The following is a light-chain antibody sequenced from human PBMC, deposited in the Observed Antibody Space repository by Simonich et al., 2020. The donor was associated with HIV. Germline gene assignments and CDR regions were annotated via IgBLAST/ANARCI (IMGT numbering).Light chain of an antibody. CDR3: QQYYSTPLT. CDR1: QSVLYSANNKNY. Sequence: DIVMTQSPDSLAVSLGERATINRKSSQSVLYSANNKNYLAGYQQKPGQPPKLIIYWASTRESGVPDRFSGSGSGTDFTLTSSSLQAEDVAVYYCQQYYSTPLTFGGGTKVEIK. CDR2: WAS. V-gene: IGKV4-1*01. J-gene: IGKJ4*01.